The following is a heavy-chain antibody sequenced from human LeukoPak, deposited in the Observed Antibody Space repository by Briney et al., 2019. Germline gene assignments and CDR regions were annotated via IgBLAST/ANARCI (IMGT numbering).Heavy chain of an antibody. CDR3: ARNANGMAAPFDS. CDR1: GYHFTNYR. D-gene: IGHD6-13*01. J-gene: IGHJ4*02. V-gene: IGHV5-51*01. Sequence: GASLNISFQASGYHFTNYRINGVRQQPGKGLEWMDLIYPGDSAPRYHPSFQGHFTISADMPANPAYLQWTSLQATDTPKYICARNANGMAAPFDSWAQGTLVTVSS. CDR2: IYPGDSAP.